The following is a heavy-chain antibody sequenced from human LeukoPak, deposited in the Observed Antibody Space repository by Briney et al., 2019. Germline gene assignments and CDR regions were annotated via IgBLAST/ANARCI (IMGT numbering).Heavy chain of an antibody. Sequence: SETLSLTRTVSGGSISSSSYYWGWIRQPPGKGLEWIGSIYYSGSTNYNPSLKSRVTISVDTSKNQFSLKLSSVTAADTAVYYCARVRIAAAGTGWYYYGMDVWGQGTTVTVSS. CDR1: GGSISSSSYY. J-gene: IGHJ6*02. D-gene: IGHD6-13*01. CDR3: ARVRIAAAGTGWYYYGMDV. V-gene: IGHV4-39*07. CDR2: IYYSGST.